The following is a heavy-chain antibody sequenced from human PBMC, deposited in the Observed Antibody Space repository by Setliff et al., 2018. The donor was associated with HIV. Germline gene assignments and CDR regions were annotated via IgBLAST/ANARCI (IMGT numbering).Heavy chain of an antibody. CDR1: GGSISSYY. J-gene: IGHJ4*02. D-gene: IGHD5-12*01. CDR2: IYYSGTA. Sequence: SETLSLTCNVSGGSISSYYWSWIRLPPGKGLEWIGYIYYSGTADYNPPLKSRATISIDTSNNQFALKLTSMTAADTAVYFCARLKSASGYFGFDSWGQGTLVTVSS. CDR3: ARLKSASGYFGFDS. V-gene: IGHV4-59*08.